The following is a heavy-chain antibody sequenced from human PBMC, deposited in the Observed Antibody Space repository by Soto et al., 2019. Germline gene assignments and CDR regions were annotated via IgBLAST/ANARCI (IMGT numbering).Heavy chain of an antibody. Sequence: GGSLRLSCAASGFTFRNYAMSWVRQAPGRGLEWVSAISGSGYSTYYADSVKGRFTISRDNSKNTLSLQMNSLRAEDTAVYYCAKDLYTGDWYGLSDYWGQGTLVTVSS. CDR3: AKDLYTGDWYGLSDY. CDR1: GFTFRNYA. CDR2: ISGSGYST. D-gene: IGHD2-21*01. J-gene: IGHJ4*02. V-gene: IGHV3-23*01.